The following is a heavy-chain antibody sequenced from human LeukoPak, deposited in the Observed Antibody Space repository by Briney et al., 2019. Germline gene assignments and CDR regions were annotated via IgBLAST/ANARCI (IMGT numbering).Heavy chain of an antibody. J-gene: IGHJ6*02. CDR1: GFTVSSNY. Sequence: GGSLRLSCAASGFTVSSNYMSWVRQAPGKGLEWASVIYSGGSTYYADSVKGRFTISRDNSKNTLYLQMNSLRAEDTAVYYCSGSYYNYYYYGMDVWGQGTTVTVSS. CDR3: SGSYYNYYYYGMDV. CDR2: IYSGGST. D-gene: IGHD3-10*01. V-gene: IGHV3-66*01.